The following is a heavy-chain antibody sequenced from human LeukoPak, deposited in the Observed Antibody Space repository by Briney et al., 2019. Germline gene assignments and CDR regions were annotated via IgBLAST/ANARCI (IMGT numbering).Heavy chain of an antibody. Sequence: GGSLRLSCAASGFTVSSNYMSWVRQAPGKGLEWVSVIYSGGSTYYADPVKGRFTISRDNSKNTLYLQMNSLRAEDTAVYYCARVWNYYGSGSYPLDYWGQGTLVTVSS. V-gene: IGHV3-53*01. CDR3: ARVWNYYGSGSYPLDY. D-gene: IGHD3-10*01. CDR1: GFTVSSNY. CDR2: IYSGGST. J-gene: IGHJ4*02.